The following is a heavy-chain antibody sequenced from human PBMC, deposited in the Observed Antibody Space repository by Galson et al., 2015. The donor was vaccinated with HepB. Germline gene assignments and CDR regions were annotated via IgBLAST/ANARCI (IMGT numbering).Heavy chain of an antibody. CDR3: ARGDSSEHPYYGMDV. Sequence: SLRLSCAASGFTFSSYWMHWVRQAPGKGLVWVSRINSDGSSTSYADSVKGRFTISRDNAKNTLYLQMNSLRAEDTAVYYCARGDSSEHPYYGMDVWGQGTTVTVSS. J-gene: IGHJ6*02. V-gene: IGHV3-74*01. D-gene: IGHD6-25*01. CDR1: GFTFSSYW. CDR2: INSDGSST.